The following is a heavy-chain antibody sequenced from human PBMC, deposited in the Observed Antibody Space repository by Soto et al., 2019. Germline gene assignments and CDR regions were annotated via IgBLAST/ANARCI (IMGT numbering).Heavy chain of an antibody. CDR1: GGSISSNNYY. Sequence: QLQLHESGPGLVKPSETLSLTCSVSGGSISSNNYYWGWIRQPPGKGLEWIGNIYYNGFTYYNPSLKSRVTISVDTSNNQFSLKLTSVTATDTAVYYCARQGYFWSGSGDFDYWGQGILVPVSS. CDR3: ARQGYFWSGSGDFDY. J-gene: IGHJ4*02. CDR2: IYYNGFT. V-gene: IGHV4-39*01. D-gene: IGHD3-3*01.